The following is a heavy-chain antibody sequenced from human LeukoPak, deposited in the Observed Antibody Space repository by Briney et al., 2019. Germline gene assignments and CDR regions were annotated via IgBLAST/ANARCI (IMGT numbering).Heavy chain of an antibody. J-gene: IGHJ4*02. CDR3: ARFYQLL. CDR1: GYSISSGYY. CDR2: IYHSGST. V-gene: IGHV4-38-2*02. Sequence: KTSKTLSLTCTVSGYSISSGYYWGWIRQPPGKGLEWIGSIYHSGSTYYNPSLKSRVTISVDTSKNQFSLKLSSVTAADTAVYYCARFYQLLWGQGTLVTVSS. D-gene: IGHD2-2*01.